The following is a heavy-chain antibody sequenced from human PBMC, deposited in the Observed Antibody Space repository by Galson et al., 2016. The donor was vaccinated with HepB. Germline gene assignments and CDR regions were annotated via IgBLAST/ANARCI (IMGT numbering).Heavy chain of an antibody. CDR2: IDWDNDK. V-gene: IGHV2-70*01. CDR1: GFSLTTTGMC. D-gene: IGHD5-18*01. Sequence: PALVKPTQTLTLTCTFSGFSLTTTGMCVSWIRQPPGKALEWLALIDWDNDKYCSTSLKTRLTISKDTSKNQVVLTVTNMDPVDTATYYCARNNHSEYFDYWGQGTLVTVSS. J-gene: IGHJ4*02. CDR3: ARNNHSEYFDY.